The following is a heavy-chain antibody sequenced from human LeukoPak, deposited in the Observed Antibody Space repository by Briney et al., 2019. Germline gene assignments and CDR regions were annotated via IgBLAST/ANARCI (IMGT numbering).Heavy chain of an antibody. CDR1: GFIFNKHA. CDR3: AKSCNSGNCYYNY. D-gene: IGHD2/OR15-2a*01. CDR2: ISGSGSST. Sequence: GGSLRLSCVASGFIFNKHAMSWVRQAPEKGLEWVSGISGSGSSTYYADSVKGRFTISRDNSENTLSLQMNSLRADDTAIYYCAKSCNSGNCYYNYWGQGTLVTVSS. V-gene: IGHV3-23*01. J-gene: IGHJ4*02.